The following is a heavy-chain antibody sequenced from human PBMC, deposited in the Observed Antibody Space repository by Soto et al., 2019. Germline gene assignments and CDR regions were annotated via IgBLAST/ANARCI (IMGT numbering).Heavy chain of an antibody. CDR2: IFSNDEK. Sequence: QVTLKESGPVLVKPTETLTLTCTVSGFSLSNARMGVSWIRQPPGKALQWLAHIFSNDEKSYSTSLKGRVTIARDTPKSQVVRTMTNMDPVDTATYYCARITLNSGYDYGFDHSGQGTLVTVSS. CDR1: GFSLSNARMG. CDR3: ARITLNSGYDYGFDH. V-gene: IGHV2-26*01. J-gene: IGHJ4*02. D-gene: IGHD5-12*01.